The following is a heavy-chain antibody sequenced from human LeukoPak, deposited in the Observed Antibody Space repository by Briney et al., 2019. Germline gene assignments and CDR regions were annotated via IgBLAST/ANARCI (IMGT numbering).Heavy chain of an antibody. CDR1: GFTFSSYW. D-gene: IGHD5-18*01. J-gene: IGHJ4*02. Sequence: GGSLRLSCAASGFTFSSYWMHWVRQAPGKGLGWVSRINSDGSSTSYADSVKGRFTISRDNAKNTLYLQMNSLRAEDTAVYYCARVGIQLWSALDYWGQGTLVTVSS. V-gene: IGHV3-74*01. CDR3: ARVGIQLWSALDY. CDR2: INSDGSST.